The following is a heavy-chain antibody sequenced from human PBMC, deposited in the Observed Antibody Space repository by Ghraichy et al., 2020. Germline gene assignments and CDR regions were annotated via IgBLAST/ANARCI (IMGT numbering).Heavy chain of an antibody. J-gene: IGHJ4*02. V-gene: IGHV3-7*01. CDR1: GFTFSSYW. D-gene: IGHD1-7*01. CDR3: AREGNWNYREYYFDC. Sequence: GGSLRLSCAASGFTFSSYWMSWVRQAPGKGLEWVANIKQDGSEKYYVDSVKGRFTISRDNAKNSLYLQMHSLRAEDTAIYYCAREGNWNYREYYFDCWGQGTLVTVSS. CDR2: IKQDGSEK.